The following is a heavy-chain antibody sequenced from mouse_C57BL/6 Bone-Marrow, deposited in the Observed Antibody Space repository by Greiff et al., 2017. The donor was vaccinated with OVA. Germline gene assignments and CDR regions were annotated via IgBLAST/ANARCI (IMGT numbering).Heavy chain of an antibody. CDR3: AICGYHFDY. D-gene: IGHD2-2*01. J-gene: IGHJ2*01. V-gene: IGHV1-59*01. CDR2: IDPSDSYT. Sequence: QVQLQQPGAELVRPGTSVKLSCKASGYTFTSYWMHWVKQRPGQGLEWIGVIDPSDSYTNYNQKFKGKATLTVDKSSSTAYMQLSSLTSEDSAVYYCAICGYHFDYWGQGTTLTVSS. CDR1: GYTFTSYW.